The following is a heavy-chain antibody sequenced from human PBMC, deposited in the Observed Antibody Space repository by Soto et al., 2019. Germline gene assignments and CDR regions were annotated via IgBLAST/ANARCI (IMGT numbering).Heavy chain of an antibody. CDR3: ARRGSSSGYGY. CDR2: IYYSGST. CDR1: GGSISSSSYY. V-gene: IGHV4-39*01. J-gene: IGHJ4*02. D-gene: IGHD6-13*01. Sequence: QLQLQESGPGLVKPSETLSLTCTVSGGSISSSSYYWGWIRQPPGKGLEWIGSIYYSGSTYYNPSLRRRVTISVDTSKNQFSLKRSSVTAADTAVYYWARRGSSSGYGYWGQGTLVTVSS.